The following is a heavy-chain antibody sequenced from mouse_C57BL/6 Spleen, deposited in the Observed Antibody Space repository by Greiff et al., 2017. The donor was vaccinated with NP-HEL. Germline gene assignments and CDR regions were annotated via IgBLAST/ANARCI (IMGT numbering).Heavy chain of an antibody. Sequence: EVMLVESGGGLVKPGGSLKLSCAASGFTFSSYAMSWVRQTPEKRLEWVATISDGGSYTYYPDNVKGRFTISRDNAKNNLYLQMSHLKSEDTAMYYCARDQYYGYDRFAYWGQGTLVTVSA. D-gene: IGHD2-2*01. V-gene: IGHV5-4*01. CDR3: ARDQYYGYDRFAY. CDR2: ISDGGSYT. CDR1: GFTFSSYA. J-gene: IGHJ3*01.